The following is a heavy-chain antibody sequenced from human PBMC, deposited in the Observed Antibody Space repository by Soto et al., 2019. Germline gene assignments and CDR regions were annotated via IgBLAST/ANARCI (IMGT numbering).Heavy chain of an antibody. Sequence: SVKVSCKASGFTFTSSAVQWVRQARGQRLEWIGWIVVGSGNTNYAQKFQERVTITRDMSTSTAYMELSSLRSEDTAVYYCATDLANWNDDGVTDYWGQGTLVTVSS. CDR3: ATDLANWNDDGVTDY. CDR1: GFTFTSSA. CDR2: IVVGSGNT. D-gene: IGHD1-20*01. J-gene: IGHJ4*02. V-gene: IGHV1-58*01.